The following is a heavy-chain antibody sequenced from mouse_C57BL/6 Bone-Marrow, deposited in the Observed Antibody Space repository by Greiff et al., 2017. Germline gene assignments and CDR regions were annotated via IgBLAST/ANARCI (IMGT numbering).Heavy chain of an antibody. CDR2: FRNKANGYTT. D-gene: IGHD2-12*01. J-gene: IGHJ2*01. Sequence: DVKLVESGGGLVQPGGSLSLSCAASGFTFTDYYMSWVRQPPGKALEWLGFFRNKANGYTTEYSASVKGRFTISRDNSQSILYLQMNALRAEDSATYYCARLRLYFDYWGQGTTLTVSS. CDR3: ARLRLYFDY. CDR1: GFTFTDYY. V-gene: IGHV7-3*01.